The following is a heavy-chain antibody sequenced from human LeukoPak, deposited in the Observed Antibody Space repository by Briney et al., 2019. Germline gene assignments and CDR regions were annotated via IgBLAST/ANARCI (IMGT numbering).Heavy chain of an antibody. CDR3: ARDRITVYDSPGAFDY. Sequence: SVKVSCKASGYTFTSYGISWVRQAPGQGLEWMGRIIPIFGTANYAQKFQGRVTITTDESTSTAYMELSSLRSEDTAVYYCARDRITVYDSPGAFDYWGQGTLVTVSS. D-gene: IGHD3-22*01. CDR2: IIPIFGTA. CDR1: GYTFTSYG. J-gene: IGHJ4*02. V-gene: IGHV1-69*05.